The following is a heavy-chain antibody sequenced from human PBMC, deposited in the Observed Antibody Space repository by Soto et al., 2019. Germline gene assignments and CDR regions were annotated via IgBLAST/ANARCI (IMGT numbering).Heavy chain of an antibody. CDR3: TIGSWSGEVFDI. Sequence: QVQLVQSGAEVKKPGSAVKVSCKDSVGTFSTYSMFWVRQAPGQGLEWMGSIIPMLGIANYAQKFQGRVTITADKSSGTAYMELSSLRSEDTAMYYCTIGSWSGEVFDIWGQGTMVTVSS. J-gene: IGHJ3*02. CDR2: IIPMLGIA. D-gene: IGHD2-21*01. CDR1: VGTFSTYS. V-gene: IGHV1-69*02.